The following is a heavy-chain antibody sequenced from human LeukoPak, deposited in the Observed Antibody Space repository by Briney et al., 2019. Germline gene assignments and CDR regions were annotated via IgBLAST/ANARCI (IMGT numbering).Heavy chain of an antibody. CDR1: GFNFEDYT. J-gene: IGHJ4*02. CDR3: TKGSNTWPSLFDY. Sequence: GGSLRLSCAASGFNFEDYTMHWVRQTPGKGLEWVSLINWDGGSTYYADSVKGRFAISRDNNKNSLYLQMTSLRTEDTALYYCTKGSNTWPSLFDYWGQGALVTVSS. D-gene: IGHD2-2*02. V-gene: IGHV3-43*01. CDR2: INWDGGST.